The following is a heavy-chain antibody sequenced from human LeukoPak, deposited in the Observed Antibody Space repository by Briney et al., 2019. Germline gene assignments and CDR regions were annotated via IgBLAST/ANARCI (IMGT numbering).Heavy chain of an antibody. Sequence: GGSLRLSCAASGFIFNDYVMHWVRQAPGKGLEWVSDITWNSGSIGYADSVKGRFTISRDNAKNSLYLQMNSLRAEDTAVYYCARDTYSSGWYFDYWGQGTLVTVSS. CDR1: GFIFNDYV. D-gene: IGHD6-19*01. CDR3: ARDTYSSGWYFDY. V-gene: IGHV3-9*01. CDR2: ITWNSGSI. J-gene: IGHJ4*02.